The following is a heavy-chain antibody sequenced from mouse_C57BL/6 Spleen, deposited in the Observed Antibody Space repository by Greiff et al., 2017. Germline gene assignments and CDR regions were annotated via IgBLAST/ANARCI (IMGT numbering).Heavy chain of an antibody. Sequence: DVKLVESGGGLVKPGGSLKLSCAASGFTFSDYGMHWVRQAPEKGLEWVVYISSGSSTIYYADTVKGRFTISRDNAKNTLFLQMTSLRSEDTAMYYCATITLDYWGQGTTLTVSS. V-gene: IGHV5-17*01. CDR3: ATITLDY. CDR2: ISSGSSTI. CDR1: GFTFSDYG. D-gene: IGHD1-2*01. J-gene: IGHJ2*01.